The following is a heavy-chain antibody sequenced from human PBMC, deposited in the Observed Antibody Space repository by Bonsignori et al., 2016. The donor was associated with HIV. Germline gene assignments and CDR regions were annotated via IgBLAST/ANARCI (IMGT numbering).Heavy chain of an antibody. D-gene: IGHD3-10*01. J-gene: IGHJ4*02. Sequence: SETLSLTCAVYGGSFSGYYWNWIRQPPGEELEWMGEISHSGGTNYNPSLKSRVTISVDTSKNQFSLNLTSVTAADTAVYYCASGYYGSGSYALGPYFDYWGQGTLVTVSS. V-gene: IGHV4-34*01. CDR2: ISHSGGT. CDR3: ASGYYGSGSYALGPYFDY. CDR1: GGSFSGYY.